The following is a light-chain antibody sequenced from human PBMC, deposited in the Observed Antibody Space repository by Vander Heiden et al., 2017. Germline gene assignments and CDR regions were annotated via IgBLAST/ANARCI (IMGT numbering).Light chain of an antibody. CDR2: SNN. J-gene: IGLJ2*01. Sequence: QSVLPQPPSASGTPGPRVTISCSGSSSNIGINTVNWYQQLPGTAPKLLIYSNNQRPSGVPDRFSGSKSGTSAPLAISGLQSEDEADYYCAAWDDSLNGVVFGGGTKLTVL. CDR1: SSNIGINT. V-gene: IGLV1-44*01. CDR3: AAWDDSLNGVV.